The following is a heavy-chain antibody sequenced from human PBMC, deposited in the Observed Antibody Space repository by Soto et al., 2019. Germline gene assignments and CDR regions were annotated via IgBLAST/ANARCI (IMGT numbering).Heavy chain of an antibody. CDR3: ARGCASCNSVSCHPGNFDY. J-gene: IGHJ4*02. D-gene: IGHD1-26*01. CDR1: GVSFSGHT. CDR2: ISQSSSHK. V-gene: IGHV3-21*01. Sequence: GGSLRLSCTDSGVSFSGHTMNWVRQAPGRGLEWVSSISQSSSHKYYADSVKGRSTISRDNAKNSLFLEMNTLTVDDTAVYYCARGCASCNSVSCHPGNFDYWGQGSLVTVSS.